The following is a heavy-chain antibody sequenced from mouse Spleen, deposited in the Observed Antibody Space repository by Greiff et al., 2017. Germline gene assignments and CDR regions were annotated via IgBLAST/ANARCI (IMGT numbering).Heavy chain of an antibody. D-gene: IGHD1-1*01. CDR3: ARHGGRYYGSSPHWYFDV. Sequence: EVKLMESGGGLVKPGGSLKLSCAASGFTFSSYAMSWVRQTPEKRLEWVATISSGGSYTYYPDSVKGRFTISRDNAKNTLYLQMSSLRSEDTAMYYCARHGGRYYGSSPHWYFDVWGAGTTVTVSS. V-gene: IGHV5-9-3*01. CDR2: ISSGGSYT. J-gene: IGHJ1*01. CDR1: GFTFSSYA.